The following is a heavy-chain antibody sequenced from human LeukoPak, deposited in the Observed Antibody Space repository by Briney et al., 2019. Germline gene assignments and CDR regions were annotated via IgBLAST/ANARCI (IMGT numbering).Heavy chain of an antibody. J-gene: IGHJ4*02. CDR2: IYYSGST. D-gene: IGHD5-18*01. Sequence: SETLSLTCTVSGGSISSSSYYWGWIRQPPGKGLEWIGSIYYSGSTYYNPSLKSRVTISVDTSKNQFSLKLSSVTAADTAVYYCARGRGYSYGYTDYWGQGTLVTVSS. CDR3: ARGRGYSYGYTDY. V-gene: IGHV4-39*07. CDR1: GGSISSSSYY.